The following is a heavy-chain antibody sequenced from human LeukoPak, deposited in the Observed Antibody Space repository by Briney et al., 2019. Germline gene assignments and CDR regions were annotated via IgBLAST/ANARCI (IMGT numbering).Heavy chain of an antibody. J-gene: IGHJ4*02. D-gene: IGHD2/OR15-2a*01. V-gene: IGHV1-2*02. Sequence: GASVKVSCKASGYTFTGYYMHWVRQAPGQGLEWMGWINPNSGGTNYAQKFQGRVTMTRDTSISTAYMELSRLGSEDTAVYYCARDGTTDGGLALDYWGQGTLVTVSS. CDR1: GYTFTGYY. CDR2: INPNSGGT. CDR3: ARDGTTDGGLALDY.